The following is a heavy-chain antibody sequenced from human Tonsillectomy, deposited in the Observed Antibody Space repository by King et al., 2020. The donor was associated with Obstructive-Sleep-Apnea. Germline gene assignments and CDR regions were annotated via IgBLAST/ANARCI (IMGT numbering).Heavy chain of an antibody. J-gene: IGHJ6*02. V-gene: IGHV3-64*01. CDR2: MRSNGGST. Sequence: VQLVESGGGLVQPGGSLRLSCAASGFTFSSYVMHWVRQAPGKGLEYVSGMRSNGGSTYYANSVKGRFTISRDNSKNTLYLQMGSLRAEDMAVYYCARDTNYGDYDPSIYYGMDVWGQGTTVTVSS. D-gene: IGHD4-17*01. CDR3: ARDTNYGDYDPSIYYGMDV. CDR1: GFTFSSYV.